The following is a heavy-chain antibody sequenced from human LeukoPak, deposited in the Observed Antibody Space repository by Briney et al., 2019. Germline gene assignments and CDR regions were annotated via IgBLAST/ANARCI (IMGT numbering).Heavy chain of an antibody. Sequence: SETLSLTCSVSGGSISRSSYYWGWTRQPPGKGLEWIGSIYYSGSTYYNPSLMSRVTISVDTSRNQFSLKLGSVTAADTAVYYCARHGSIATGAFTYWGQGTLVNVSS. CDR1: GGSISRSSYY. V-gene: IGHV4-39*01. J-gene: IGHJ4*02. CDR3: ARHGSIATGAFTY. D-gene: IGHD6-13*01. CDR2: IYYSGST.